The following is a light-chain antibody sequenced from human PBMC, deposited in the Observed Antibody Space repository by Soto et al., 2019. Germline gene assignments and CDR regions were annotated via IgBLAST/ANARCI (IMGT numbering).Light chain of an antibody. CDR3: QSYDSSLSVG. CDR2: GNS. Sequence: QSVLTQPPSVSGAPGQRVTISCTGSSSNIGAGYDVHWYQQLPGTAPKLLIYGNSNRPSGVPDRFSGSKSGTSASLAITKLQAEDEADYYCQSYDSSLSVGFGGGTKVTVL. V-gene: IGLV1-40*01. CDR1: SSNIGAGYD. J-gene: IGLJ2*01.